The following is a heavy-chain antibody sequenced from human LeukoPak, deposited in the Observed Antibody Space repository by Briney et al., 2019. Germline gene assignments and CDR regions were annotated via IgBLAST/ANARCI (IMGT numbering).Heavy chain of an antibody. CDR3: ARGLGSYSH. CDR1: GDSISSYY. CDR2: IYYSGST. D-gene: IGHD1-26*01. V-gene: IGHV4-59*12. J-gene: IGHJ4*02. Sequence: SETLSLTCTVSGDSISSYYWSWIRQPPGKGLEWIGYIYYSGSTYYNPSLKSRVTISVDTSKNQFSLKLSSVTAADTAVYYCARGLGSYSHWGQGTLVTVSS.